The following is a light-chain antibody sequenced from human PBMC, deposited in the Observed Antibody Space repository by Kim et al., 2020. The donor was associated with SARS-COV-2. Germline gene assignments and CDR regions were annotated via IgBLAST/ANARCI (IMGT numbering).Light chain of an antibody. V-gene: IGLV1-47*01. J-gene: IGLJ2*01. CDR2: STN. CDR1: TSTIGTYH. CDR3: ATWDDSLGGVL. Sequence: GQRVTISCYGSTSTIGTYHISWYQQLPGTAPKLLIFSTNQRPSGVADRFSGSKSGTSASLAISGLRSEDEAHYYCATWDDSLGGVLFGGGTQLTVL.